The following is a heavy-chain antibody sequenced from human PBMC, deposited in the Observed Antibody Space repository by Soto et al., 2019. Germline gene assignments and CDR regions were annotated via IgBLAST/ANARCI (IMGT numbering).Heavy chain of an antibody. CDR2: IYHSGST. CDR3: DRALAAMGHYYYGMDV. J-gene: IGHJ6*02. V-gene: IGHV4-30-2*01. Sequence: SETLSLTCSVSGGSISSGGYSWSWIRQPPGKGLEWIGYIYHSGSTYYNPSLKSRVTISVDRSKNQFSLKLSSVTAADTAVYYCDRALAAMGHYYYGMDVWGQGTTVTVS. CDR1: GGSISSGGYS. D-gene: IGHD2-2*01.